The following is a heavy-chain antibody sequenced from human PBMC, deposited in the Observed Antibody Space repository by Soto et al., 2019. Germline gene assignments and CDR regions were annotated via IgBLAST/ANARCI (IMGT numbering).Heavy chain of an antibody. CDR3: VKEGGTLPKVVNYLFDI. D-gene: IGHD2-15*01. Sequence: PGGSLRLSCAASGFTFSSYVIHWVRQAPGKGLEWVALIPTDGTDKYYPDSVRGRFTISRDNSKNTLYLQMNSLRTEDTAVYYCVKEGGTLPKVVNYLFDIWGQGTKVSGSS. V-gene: IGHV3-30*14. CDR1: GFTFSSYV. CDR2: IPTDGTDK. J-gene: IGHJ3*02.